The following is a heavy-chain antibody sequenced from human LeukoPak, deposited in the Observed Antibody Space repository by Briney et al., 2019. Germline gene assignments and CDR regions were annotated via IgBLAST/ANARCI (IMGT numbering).Heavy chain of an antibody. D-gene: IGHD6-19*01. CDR2: IYHSGST. V-gene: IGHV4-38-2*01. J-gene: IGHJ4*02. CDR1: GYSISSGYY. CDR3: ARTPSSGWYDWRAWFDY. Sequence: SGTLSLTCAVSGYSISSGYYWGWIRQPPGKGLDWIGSIYHSGSTYYNPSLKSRVTILVDTSKNQFSLKLSSVTAADTAVYYCARTPSSGWYDWRAWFDYWGQGTLVTVSS.